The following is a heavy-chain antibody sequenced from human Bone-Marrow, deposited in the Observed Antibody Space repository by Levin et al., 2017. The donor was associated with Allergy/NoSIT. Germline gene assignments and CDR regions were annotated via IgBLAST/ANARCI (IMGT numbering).Heavy chain of an antibody. CDR1: GDSMSGYY. V-gene: IGHV4-59*01. CDR3: ARSPNLDIFSGYYTPFDF. D-gene: IGHD3-9*01. CDR2: LYYSGAT. Sequence: SETLSLTCTVSGDSMSGYYWSWIRQPPGKAMEWIAYLYYSGATEYNPSFKSRVTISADGSKSQFSLTLTSLTTADTAVYYCARSPNLDIFSGYYTPFDFWGQGSLVTVSS. J-gene: IGHJ4*02.